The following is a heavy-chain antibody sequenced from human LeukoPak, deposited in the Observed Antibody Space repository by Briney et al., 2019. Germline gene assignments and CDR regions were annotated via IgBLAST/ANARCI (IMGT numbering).Heavy chain of an antibody. CDR1: GYTFSSYG. J-gene: IGHJ6*03. CDR3: AKDLWFHYYYYMDV. V-gene: IGHV3-30*18. CDR2: MSYDGSNK. D-gene: IGHD3-10*01. Sequence: GGSLRLSCAASGYTFSSYGMHWVREAPGKGLEWVAVMSYDGSNKYYADSVKGRFTISRDNSKNTLYLQMNSLRAEDTAVYYCAKDLWFHYYYYMDVWGKGTTVTVSS.